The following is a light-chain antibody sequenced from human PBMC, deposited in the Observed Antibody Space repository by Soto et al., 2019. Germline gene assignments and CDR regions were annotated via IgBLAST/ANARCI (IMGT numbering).Light chain of an antibody. CDR2: AAS. V-gene: IGKV1-39*01. CDR3: QQSYSTPFT. J-gene: IGKJ3*01. CDR1: QSIRSY. Sequence: DIQMTQSPSSLSASVGDRVTITCRASQSIRSYLNWYQQKPGKAPKLLIYAASSLQSGVPSRFSGSGSWTHFHLTLSSLQPEDFATYSCQQSYSTPFTFGPGNKVDIK.